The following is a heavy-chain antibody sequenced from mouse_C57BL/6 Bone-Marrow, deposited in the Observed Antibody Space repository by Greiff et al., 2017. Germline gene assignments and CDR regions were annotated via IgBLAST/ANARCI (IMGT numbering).Heavy chain of an antibody. V-gene: IGHV6-6*01. J-gene: IGHJ2*01. CDR2: IRNKANNHAT. D-gene: IGHD3-1*01. Sequence: EVQLMESGGGLVQPGGSMKLSCAASGFTFSDSWMDWVRQSPEKGLEWVAEIRNKANNHATYYAESVKGRFTISRDYSKSCVYLQMKSLRAEDTGIYYCKRSSGGPGDYWGQGTTLTVSS. CDR3: KRSSGGPGDY. CDR1: GFTFSDSW.